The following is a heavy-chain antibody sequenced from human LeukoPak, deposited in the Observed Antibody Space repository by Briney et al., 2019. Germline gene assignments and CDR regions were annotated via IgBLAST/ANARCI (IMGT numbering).Heavy chain of an antibody. Sequence: PGGSLRLSCAASGFTVSSNYMSWVRQAPGKGLEWVSVIYSGGSTYYADSVKGRFTISRDNSKNTLYLQMNSLRAEDTAVYYCARGGYGDYTYYFDYWGQGTLVTVSS. V-gene: IGHV3-53*01. D-gene: IGHD4-17*01. J-gene: IGHJ4*02. CDR1: GFTVSSNY. CDR3: ARGGYGDYTYYFDY. CDR2: IYSGGST.